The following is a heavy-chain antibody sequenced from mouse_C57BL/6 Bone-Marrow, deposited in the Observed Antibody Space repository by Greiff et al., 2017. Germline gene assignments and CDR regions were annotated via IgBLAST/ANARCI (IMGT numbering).Heavy chain of an antibody. Sequence: VKLVESGAELARPGASVKLSCKASGYTFTSYGISWVKQRTGQGLEWIGEIYPRSGNTYYNEKFKGKATLTADKSSSTAYMELRSLTSEDSAVYFCARLYYGSYYFDYWGQGTTLTVSS. CDR1: GYTFTSYG. CDR2: IYPRSGNT. V-gene: IGHV1-81*01. J-gene: IGHJ2*01. D-gene: IGHD2-1*01. CDR3: ARLYYGSYYFDY.